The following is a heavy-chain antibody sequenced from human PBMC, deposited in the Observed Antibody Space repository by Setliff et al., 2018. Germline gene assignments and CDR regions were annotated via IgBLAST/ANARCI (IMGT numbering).Heavy chain of an antibody. J-gene: IGHJ5*01. CDR1: GNSFTGHF. V-gene: IGHV1-2*02. D-gene: IGHD3-16*02. Sequence: GASVKVSCKVSGNSFTGHFLHWVRQAPGRGLEWMGWINPDSGDTHSPQNFQGRVRMTRDTSMSTVYMELTRLTSDDTAVYYCTRSSSYGMRYWFDSWGQGPLVTVSS. CDR3: TRSSSYGMRYWFDS. CDR2: INPDSGDT.